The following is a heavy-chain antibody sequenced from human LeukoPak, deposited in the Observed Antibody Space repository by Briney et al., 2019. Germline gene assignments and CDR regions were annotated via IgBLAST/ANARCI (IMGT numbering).Heavy chain of an antibody. V-gene: IGHV3-53*01. CDR1: GFTVSSNY. CDR3: AREPSYSRSLDY. Sequence: GGSLRPSCAASGFTVSSNYMSWVRQAPGKGLEYISVIYSAGTTYYADSVRGRFTISRDSSKNTLYLQMNSLRVEDTAVYYCAREPSYSRSLDYWGQGTLVTVSS. J-gene: IGHJ4*02. CDR2: IYSAGTT. D-gene: IGHD6-13*01.